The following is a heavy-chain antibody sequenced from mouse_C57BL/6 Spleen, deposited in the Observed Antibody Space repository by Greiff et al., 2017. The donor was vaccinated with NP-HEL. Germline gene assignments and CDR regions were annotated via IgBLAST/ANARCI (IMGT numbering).Heavy chain of an antibody. CDR3: ARDGAYSTNGFAY. CDR2: INPYNGGT. D-gene: IGHD2-5*01. V-gene: IGHV1-19*01. Sequence: EVQLQQSGPVLVKPGASVKMSCKASGYTFTDYYMNWVKQSHGKSLEWIGVINPYNGGTSYNQKFKGKATLTVDKSSSTAYMELNSLTSEDSAVYYCARDGAYSTNGFAYWGQGTLVTVSA. CDR1: GYTFTDYY. J-gene: IGHJ3*01.